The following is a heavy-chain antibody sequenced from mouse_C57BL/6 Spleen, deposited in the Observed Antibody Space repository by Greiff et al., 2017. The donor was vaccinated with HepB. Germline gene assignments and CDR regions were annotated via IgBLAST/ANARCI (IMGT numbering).Heavy chain of an antibody. D-gene: IGHD1-1*01. Sequence: VHLVESGPELVKPGASVKISCKASGYAFSSSWMNWVKQRPGKGLEWIGRIYPGDGDTNYNGKFKGKATLTADKSSSTAYMQLSSLTSEDSAVYFCARSTTVVANWYFDVWGTGTTVTVSS. J-gene: IGHJ1*03. CDR3: ARSTTVVANWYFDV. CDR2: IYPGDGDT. CDR1: GYAFSSSW. V-gene: IGHV1-82*01.